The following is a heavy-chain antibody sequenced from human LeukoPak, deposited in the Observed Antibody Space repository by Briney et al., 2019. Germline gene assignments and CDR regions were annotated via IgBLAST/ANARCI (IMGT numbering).Heavy chain of an antibody. J-gene: IGHJ4*02. CDR1: SFSISNGFY. Sequence: SETLSLTCVVSSFSISNGFYGVWIRQPPGKGLEWIGNVFYSGVTYYNPSLMSRVTISVDTSKNQFSLRLNSVTAADTAVYYCARDRGGRTGYASGDFDFWGQGVLVTVSS. D-gene: IGHD5-12*01. CDR2: VFYSGVT. CDR3: ARDRGGRTGYASGDFDF. V-gene: IGHV4-38-2*02.